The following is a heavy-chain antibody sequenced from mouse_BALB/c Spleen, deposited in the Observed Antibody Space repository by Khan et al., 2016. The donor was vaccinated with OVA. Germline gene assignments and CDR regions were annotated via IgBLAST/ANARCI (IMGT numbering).Heavy chain of an antibody. CDR1: GFTFTNYG. CDR2: INTYTGEP. CDR3: ARTYYSYDRYFDV. J-gene: IGHJ1*01. V-gene: IGHV9-1*02. D-gene: IGHD2-12*01. Sequence: QIQLVQSGPELKKPGETVKISCKASGFTFTNYGMNWVKQAPGKGLRWMGWINTYTGEPTYADDFKGRFAFSLETSASTAYWQINNLKNEDMATYFCARTYYSYDRYFDVWGAGTTVTVSS.